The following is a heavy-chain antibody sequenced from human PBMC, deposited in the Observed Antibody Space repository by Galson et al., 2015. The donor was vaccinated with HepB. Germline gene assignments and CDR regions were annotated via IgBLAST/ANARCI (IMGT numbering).Heavy chain of an antibody. V-gene: IGHV1-46*01. CDR2: INPSGGST. J-gene: IGHJ4*02. Sequence: SVKVSCKASGYAFTSYYMHWVRQAPGQGLKWMGIINPSGGSTPYAQKFQGRVTMTRDTSTSTVYMELSSLRSEDTAVYYCARSEMYSRGRGPFDSWGQGTLVTVSS. CDR3: ARSEMYSRGRGPFDS. CDR1: GYAFTSYY. D-gene: IGHD6-19*01.